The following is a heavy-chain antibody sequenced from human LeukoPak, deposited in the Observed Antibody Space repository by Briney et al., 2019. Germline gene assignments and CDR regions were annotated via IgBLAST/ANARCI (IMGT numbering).Heavy chain of an antibody. CDR1: GYTFTGYY. J-gene: IGHJ4*02. V-gene: IGHV1-2*02. CDR3: ARGTMVRGVIIPDYFDY. Sequence: ASAKVSCKASGYTFTGYYMHWVRQAPGQGLEWMGWINPNSGGTNYAQKFQGRVTMTRDTSISTAYMELSRLRSDDTAVYYCARGTMVRGVIIPDYFDYWGQGTLVTVSS. CDR2: INPNSGGT. D-gene: IGHD3-10*01.